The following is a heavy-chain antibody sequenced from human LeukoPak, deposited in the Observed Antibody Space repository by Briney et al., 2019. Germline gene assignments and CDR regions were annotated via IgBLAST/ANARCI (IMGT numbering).Heavy chain of an antibody. CDR2: IIPIFGTA. V-gene: IGHV1-69*05. D-gene: IGHD3-10*01. CDR3: ARNYGSGSYYPYYFDY. CDR1: GGTFSSYA. Sequence: SVKVSCKASGGTFSSYAISWVRQAPGQGLEWMGGIIPIFGTANYAQKFQGRVTITTDESTSTAYMELSSLRSEDTAVYYCARNYGSGSYYPYYFDYWGQGTLVTVSS. J-gene: IGHJ4*02.